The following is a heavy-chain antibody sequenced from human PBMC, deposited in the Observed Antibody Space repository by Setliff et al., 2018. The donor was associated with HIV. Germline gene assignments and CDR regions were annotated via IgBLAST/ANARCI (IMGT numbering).Heavy chain of an antibody. V-gene: IGHV4-39*07. CDR3: ARDRGPYCSGSICHPPHSSYMDV. CDR2: RYYSGST. D-gene: IGHD2-15*01. Sequence: SETLSLTCTVSGASISSSTDYWGWIRQSPGKGLEWIGSRYYSGSTYQNPSLKSRITMSVDTSENQLSLRLSFVTSADTAVYYCARDRGPYCSGSICHPPHSSYMDVWGKGTTVTVSS. J-gene: IGHJ6*03. CDR1: GASISSSTDY.